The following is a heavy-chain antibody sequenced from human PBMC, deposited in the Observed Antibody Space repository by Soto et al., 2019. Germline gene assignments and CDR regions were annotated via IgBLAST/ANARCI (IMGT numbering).Heavy chain of an antibody. V-gene: IGHV1-18*01. D-gene: IGHD6-13*01. CDR2: ISAYNGNT. Sequence: ASVKVSCKASGYTFTNFGISWVRQAPGQGLEWMGWISAYNGNTNYAQKFQDRVTITTDTSASTAYMELRRLRSDDTAVYYCARGLVDYSNLDLWGQGTLVTVSS. J-gene: IGHJ5*02. CDR3: ARGLVDYSNLDL. CDR1: GYTFTNFG.